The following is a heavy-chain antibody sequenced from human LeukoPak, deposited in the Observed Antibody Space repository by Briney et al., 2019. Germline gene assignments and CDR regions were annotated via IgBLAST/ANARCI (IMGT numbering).Heavy chain of an antibody. Sequence: SETLSLTCTVSGGPISSSSYYWGWIRQPPGKGLEWIGSIYYSGSTYYNPSLKSRVTISVDTSKNQFSLKLSSVTAADTAVYYCARHKGCSSTSCYCDYWGQGTLVTVSS. CDR3: ARHKGCSSTSCYCDY. CDR2: IYYSGST. CDR1: GGPISSSSYY. V-gene: IGHV4-39*01. D-gene: IGHD2-2*01. J-gene: IGHJ4*02.